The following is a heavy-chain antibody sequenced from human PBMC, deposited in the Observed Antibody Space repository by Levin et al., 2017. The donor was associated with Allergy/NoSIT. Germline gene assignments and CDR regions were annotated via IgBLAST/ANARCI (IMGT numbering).Heavy chain of an antibody. V-gene: IGHV3-33*01. CDR1: GFTFSTYG. CDR3: ARTKWGDNYDDLDYYYYYGMDV. Sequence: GESLKISCAASGFTFSTYGMHWARQAPGKGLEWVAVIWYDGSNKYYADSVKGRFTISRDNSKNTLYLQMNSLRAEDTAVYYCARTKWGDNYDDLDYYYYYGMDVWGQGTTVTVSS. J-gene: IGHJ6*02. D-gene: IGHD4-17*01. CDR2: IWYDGSNK.